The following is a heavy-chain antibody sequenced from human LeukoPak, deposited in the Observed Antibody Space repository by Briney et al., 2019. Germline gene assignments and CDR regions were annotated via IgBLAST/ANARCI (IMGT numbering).Heavy chain of an antibody. J-gene: IGHJ3*02. D-gene: IGHD6-19*01. Sequence: SETLSLTCAVYGGSFSGYYWSWIRQPPGKGLEWIGEINHSGSTNYNPSLKSRVTISVDTSKNQFSLKLSSVTAADTAVYYCARKSVAVRDAFDIWGQGTMVTVSS. CDR3: ARKSVAVRDAFDI. V-gene: IGHV4-34*01. CDR2: INHSGST. CDR1: GGSFSGYY.